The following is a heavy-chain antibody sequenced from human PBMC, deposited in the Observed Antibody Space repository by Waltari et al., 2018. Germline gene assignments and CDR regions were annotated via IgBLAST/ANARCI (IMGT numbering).Heavy chain of an antibody. D-gene: IGHD1-26*01. CDR1: GFTFSRYG. CDR2: IRYDGSNK. CDR3: AKNNPREGNNY. Sequence: QVQLVESGGGVVQPGGSLRLSCSASGFTFSRYGMHWVRQAPGKGLEWVAFIRYDGSNKDYADSVKGRFTISRDNSKNTLYLQMNSLRAEDTAVYYCAKNNPREGNNYWGQGTLVTVSS. V-gene: IGHV3-30*02. J-gene: IGHJ4*02.